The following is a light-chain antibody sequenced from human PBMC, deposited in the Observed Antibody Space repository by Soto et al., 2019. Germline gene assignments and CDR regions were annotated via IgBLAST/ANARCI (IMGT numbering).Light chain of an antibody. Sequence: QSVLTQPASVSGSPGQSITISCTGTSSDDGGYNYVSWYQQHPGKAPKLMIYDVSNRPSGVSNRFSGSKSGNTASLTISGLQAEDEADYYCSSYTSSSTWVFGGGTKVTVL. V-gene: IGLV2-14*01. CDR1: SSDDGGYNY. CDR3: SSYTSSSTWV. CDR2: DVS. J-gene: IGLJ3*02.